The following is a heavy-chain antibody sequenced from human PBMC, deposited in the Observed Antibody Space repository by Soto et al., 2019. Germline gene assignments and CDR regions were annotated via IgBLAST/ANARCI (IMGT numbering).Heavy chain of an antibody. V-gene: IGHV3-21*01. CDR3: DTASCGGDCLWDHYGMDV. CDR2: ISSYSRYI. D-gene: IGHD2-21*02. CDR1: GFTFSSYN. Sequence: VGSLRLSCAVSGFTFSSYNMNWVRQAPGKGLEWVSSISSYSRYIYYADSVKGRFTISRDNAKNSLYLQMNSLRAEDTAVYYCDTASCGGDCLWDHYGMDVWGQGTTVTVSS. J-gene: IGHJ6*02.